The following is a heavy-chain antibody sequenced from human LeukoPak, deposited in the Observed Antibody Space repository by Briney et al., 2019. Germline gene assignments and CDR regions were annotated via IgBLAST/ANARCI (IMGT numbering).Heavy chain of an antibody. D-gene: IGHD4-11*01. CDR2: MSAYNGNT. J-gene: IGHJ4*02. CDR1: GYTFTSYG. Sequence: ASVKVSCKASGYTFTSYGISSVRQAPGQGLEWMGWMSAYNGNTNYAQKLQGRVTMNTDTSTSTAYMELRSLRADCTPGYYCVIDGPASDDYHDYWDYWGQRTLVTVSS. V-gene: IGHV1-18*01. CDR3: VIDGPASDDYHDYWDY.